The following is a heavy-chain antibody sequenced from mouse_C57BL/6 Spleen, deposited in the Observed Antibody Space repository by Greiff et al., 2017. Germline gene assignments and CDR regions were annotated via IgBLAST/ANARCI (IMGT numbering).Heavy chain of an antibody. CDR2: INPNYGTT. CDR1: GYSFTDYN. Sequence: EVQLQQSGPELVKPGASVKISCKASGYSFTDYNMNWVKQSHGKSLEWIGVINPNYGTTSYNQKFKGKATLTVDQSSSTAYMQLNSLTSEDSAVYYGARGGSSYLYWYFDVWGTGTTVTVSS. D-gene: IGHD1-1*01. V-gene: IGHV1-39*01. CDR3: ARGGSSYLYWYFDV. J-gene: IGHJ1*03.